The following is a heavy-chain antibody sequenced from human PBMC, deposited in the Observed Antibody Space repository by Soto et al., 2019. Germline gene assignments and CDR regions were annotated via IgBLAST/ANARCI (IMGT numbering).Heavy chain of an antibody. J-gene: IGHJ4*02. CDR1: GFTFSSHS. Sequence: QVQLVECGGGVVQPGMSLRLSCAASGFTFSSHSIQWVRQTPGKGLEWVAVISYDGSIKYYADSVRGRFTISRDNSKNTLYLQMNSLRPEDTARYYCAREWSTSGDLDYWGQCTLVIVSS. D-gene: IGHD3-10*01. V-gene: IGHV3-30-3*01. CDR3: AREWSTSGDLDY. CDR2: ISYDGSIK.